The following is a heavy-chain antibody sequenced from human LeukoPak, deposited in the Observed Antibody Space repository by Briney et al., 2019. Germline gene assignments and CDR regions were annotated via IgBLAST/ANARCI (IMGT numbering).Heavy chain of an antibody. V-gene: IGHV3-30-3*01. CDR1: GFTFSSYA. CDR2: ISYDGSNK. CDR3: ARWNTYYYDSSGYFGSYGMDV. Sequence: PGRSQRLSCAASGFTFSSYAMHWVRQAPGKGLEWVAVISYDGSNKYYADSVKGRFTISRDNSKNTLYLQMNSLRAEDTAVYYCARWNTYYYDSSGYFGSYGMDVWGQGTTVTVSS. D-gene: IGHD3-22*01. J-gene: IGHJ6*02.